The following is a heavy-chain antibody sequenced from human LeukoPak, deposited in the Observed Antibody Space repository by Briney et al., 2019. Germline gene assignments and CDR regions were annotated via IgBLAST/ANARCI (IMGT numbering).Heavy chain of an antibody. Sequence: SETLSLTCTVSGGSISSGGYSWSWIRQHPGKGLEWIGYIYYSGSTYYNPSLKSRVTMSVDTSKNQFSLKLSSVTAADTAVYYCARDKNFFSNWFDPWGQGTLVTVSS. CDR2: IYYSGST. V-gene: IGHV4-31*03. D-gene: IGHD2/OR15-2a*01. CDR3: ARDKNFFSNWFDP. CDR1: GGSISSGGYS. J-gene: IGHJ5*02.